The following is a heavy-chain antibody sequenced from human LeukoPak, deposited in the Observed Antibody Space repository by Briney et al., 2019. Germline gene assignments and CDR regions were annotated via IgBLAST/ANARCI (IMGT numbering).Heavy chain of an antibody. V-gene: IGHV4-34*01. CDR2: INHSGST. J-gene: IGHJ5*02. Sequence: SETLSLTCAVYGGSFSGYYWSWIRQPPGKGLEWIGEINHSGSTNYNPSLKSRVTISVDTSKNQFSLKLSSVTAADTAVYYCARRFDPWGQGTLITVSS. CDR3: ARRFDP. CDR1: GGSFSGYY.